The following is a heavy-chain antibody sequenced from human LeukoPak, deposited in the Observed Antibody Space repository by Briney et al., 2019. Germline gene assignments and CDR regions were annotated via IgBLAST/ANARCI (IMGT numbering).Heavy chain of an antibody. J-gene: IGHJ6*03. D-gene: IGHD1-26*01. CDR2: IIPIFGTA. CDR3: ARGGVGRVGYYYYMDV. Sequence: SVKVSCKASGGTFSSYAISWVRQAPGQGLEWMGGIIPIFGTANYAQKFQGRVTITTDESTSTAYMELSSLRSEDTAVYYCARGGVGRVGYYYYMDVWGKGTTVTVSS. V-gene: IGHV1-69*05. CDR1: GGTFSSYA.